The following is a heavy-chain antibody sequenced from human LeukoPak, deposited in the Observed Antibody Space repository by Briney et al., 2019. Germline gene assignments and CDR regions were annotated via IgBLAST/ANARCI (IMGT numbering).Heavy chain of an antibody. CDR1: GGSISSYY. V-gene: IGHV4-59*01. D-gene: IGHD3-10*01. J-gene: IGHJ4*02. CDR3: ARSGRGNSAGFDC. CDR2: IYYSGST. Sequence: PSETLSLTCTVSGGSISSYYWSWIRQPPGKGLEWVGYIYYSGSTNYNPSLKSRGTISVDTSNNQFSLKLTSVTAADTAVYYCARSGRGNSAGFDCWGQGTLVTVSS.